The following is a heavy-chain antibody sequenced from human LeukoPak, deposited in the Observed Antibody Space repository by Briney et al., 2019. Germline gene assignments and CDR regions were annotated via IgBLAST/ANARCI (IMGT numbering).Heavy chain of an antibody. CDR1: GYTFTSYG. Sequence: GASVKVSCKASGYTFTSYGISWVRQAPGQGVEWMGWISAYNGNTNYAQKLQGRVTMTTDTSTSTAFMQLRSLRSDDTAVYYCARDPSGYSGSYFDYWGQGTLVTVSS. CDR3: ARDPSGYSGSYFDY. J-gene: IGHJ4*02. V-gene: IGHV1-18*01. D-gene: IGHD1-26*01. CDR2: ISAYNGNT.